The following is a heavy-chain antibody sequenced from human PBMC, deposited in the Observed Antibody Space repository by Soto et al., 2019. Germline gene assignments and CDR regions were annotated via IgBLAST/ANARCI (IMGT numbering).Heavy chain of an antibody. CDR2: MNPNSGNT. J-gene: IGHJ5*02. V-gene: IGHV1-8*01. CDR3: ARLGYCSGGSCRRGNWFDP. CDR1: GDTFTSYE. Sequence: ASVKVSCKASGDTFTSYEINWVRQATGQGLEWMGWMNPNSGNTGYAQKFQGRVTMTRNTSISTGYMELSSLRSEDTAVYYCARLGYCSGGSCRRGNWFDPWGQGTRVTVSS. D-gene: IGHD2-15*01.